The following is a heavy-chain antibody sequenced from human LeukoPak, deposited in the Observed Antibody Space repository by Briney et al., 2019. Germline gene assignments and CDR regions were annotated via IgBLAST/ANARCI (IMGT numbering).Heavy chain of an antibody. CDR2: INPSTGGT. V-gene: IGHV1-2*02. CDR1: GYTFISYY. CDR3: AREFRTTTWSYDAFDL. Sequence: ASVKVSCKASGYTFISYYMHWVRQAPGQGLEWVGWINPSTGGTNYAQKFQDRVTMTSNTSNTTSYMELSRLRFDDTAVYYCAREFRTTTWSYDAFDLWGKGTMVTVSS. J-gene: IGHJ3*01. D-gene: IGHD1/OR15-1a*01.